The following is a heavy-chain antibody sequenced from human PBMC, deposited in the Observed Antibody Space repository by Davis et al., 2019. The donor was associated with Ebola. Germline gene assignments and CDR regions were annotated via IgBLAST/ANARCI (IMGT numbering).Heavy chain of an antibody. J-gene: IGHJ4*02. CDR1: GFTFDDYA. CDR2: MQYDGSTR. V-gene: IGHV3-30*02. CDR3: VKDGHDLLFDY. Sequence: PGGSLRLSCAASGFTFDDYAMHWVRQAPGKGLEWVAFMQYDGSTRDYADSVRGRFTISRDNSMTTLYLQMNSLRVEDTAVYYCVKDGHDLLFDYWGQGILVTVSS.